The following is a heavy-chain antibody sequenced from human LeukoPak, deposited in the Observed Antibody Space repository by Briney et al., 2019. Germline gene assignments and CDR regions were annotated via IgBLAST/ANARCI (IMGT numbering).Heavy chain of an antibody. V-gene: IGHV3-15*01. J-gene: IGHJ4*02. CDR1: GLTFSDAW. Sequence: PGESLRLPCVLSGLTFSDAWMSWVRQAPGKGLEWVGRIRNDRITDYAAPVQGRFSISRDNSKNTFYLQMNSLRTEDTGMYFCTWMATIFTADYWGQGTLVTVSS. CDR2: IRNDRIT. D-gene: IGHD5-12*01. CDR3: TWMATIFTADY.